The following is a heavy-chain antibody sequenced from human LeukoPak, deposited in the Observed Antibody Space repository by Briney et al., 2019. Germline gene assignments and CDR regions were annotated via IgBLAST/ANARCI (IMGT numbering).Heavy chain of an antibody. CDR2: IYYSGST. V-gene: IGHV4-59*01. J-gene: IGHJ4*02. Sequence: SETLPLTCTVSGGSISSYYWSWIRQPPGKGLEWIGYIYYSGSTNYNPSLKSRVTISVDTSKNQFSLKLSSVTAADTAVYYCARGQPIAAAGIPFDYWGQGTLVTVSS. CDR1: GGSISSYY. D-gene: IGHD6-13*01. CDR3: ARGQPIAAAGIPFDY.